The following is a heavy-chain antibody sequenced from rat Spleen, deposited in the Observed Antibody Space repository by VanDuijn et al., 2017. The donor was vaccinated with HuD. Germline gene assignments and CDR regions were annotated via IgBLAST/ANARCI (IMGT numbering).Heavy chain of an antibody. J-gene: IGHJ2*01. CDR1: GFTFSDYY. D-gene: IGHD1-11*01. CDR3: TRDLPYGGHYFDY. V-gene: IGHV5-20*01. Sequence: EVQLVESGGGLVQPGRSLKLSCAASGFTFSDYYMARVRQAPTKGLEWVASITNTGGSIYYPDSVKGRFTISRDNAQNTLYLQMNSLRSEDTATYYCTRDLPYGGHYFDYWGQGVMVTVSS. CDR2: ITNTGGSI.